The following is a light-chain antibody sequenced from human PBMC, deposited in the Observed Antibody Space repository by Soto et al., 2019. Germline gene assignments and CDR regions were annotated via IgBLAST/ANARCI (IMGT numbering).Light chain of an antibody. J-gene: IGKJ1*01. CDR3: QHYNSYSEA. V-gene: IGKV1-5*03. Sequence: DIQMTQSPSTLSGSVGDRVTITCRASQTISSWLAWYQQKPGKAPKLLIYKASTLKSGVPSRFSGSESGTEFTLTISSLQPDDFATYYCQHYNSYSEAFGQGTKVAL. CDR1: QTISSW. CDR2: KAS.